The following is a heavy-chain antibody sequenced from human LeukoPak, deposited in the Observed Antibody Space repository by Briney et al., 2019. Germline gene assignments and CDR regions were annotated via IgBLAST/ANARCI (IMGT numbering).Heavy chain of an antibody. D-gene: IGHD3-9*01. CDR3: ARDFYGHILTGYLFDY. CDR2: INQDGSEK. Sequence: GGSLRLSCAVSGFTFSSYWMSWVRQAPGKGLEWVANINQDGSEKYFVESVKGRFTISRDNAKNSLYLQMNSLRAEDTAVYYCARDFYGHILTGYLFDYWGQGTLVTVSS. CDR1: GFTFSSYW. J-gene: IGHJ4*02. V-gene: IGHV3-7*01.